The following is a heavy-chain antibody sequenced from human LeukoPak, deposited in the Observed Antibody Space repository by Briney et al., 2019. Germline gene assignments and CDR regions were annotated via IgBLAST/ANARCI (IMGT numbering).Heavy chain of an antibody. CDR1: GFIFSPYW. CDR3: TEGGYTTSYFWVY. CDR2: INQDGSEE. D-gene: IGHD6-13*01. V-gene: IGHV3-7*01. Sequence: PGGSLRLSCAASGFIFSPYWMTWVRQAPGKGLEWVATINQDGSEEYYVDSVKGRFAISRDDAKSSLYLQMNRLRAEDTAVYYCTEGGYTTSYFWVYWGQGTLVTVSS. J-gene: IGHJ4*02.